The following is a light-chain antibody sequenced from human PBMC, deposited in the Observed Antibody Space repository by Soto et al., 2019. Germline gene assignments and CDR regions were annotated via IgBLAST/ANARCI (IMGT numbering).Light chain of an antibody. CDR1: QSVGSN. CDR3: QQNNDWPRT. V-gene: IGKV3-15*01. J-gene: IGKJ1*01. Sequence: EITMTQSPATLSVSPGERVTLSCRASQSVGSNLAWYQQKPGQAPRLLIYGASTRATDIPVRFSGSGSGTEFTLTINSLQSEDVAVYYCQQNNDWPRTFGQGTKVDIK. CDR2: GAS.